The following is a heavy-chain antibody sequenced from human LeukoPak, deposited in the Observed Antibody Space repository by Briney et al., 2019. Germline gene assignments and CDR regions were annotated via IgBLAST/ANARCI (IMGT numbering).Heavy chain of an antibody. D-gene: IGHD3-10*01. CDR3: ARGIYYLIEY. Sequence: SETLSLTCAVSVYSISSGDYWGWIRQSPGKGLEWIGNIFHSGSTYHNPSLKSRVTISVDTSKNEFSLKLSSVTAADTAVYYCARGIYYLIEYWGQGTLVTVSS. CDR2: IFHSGST. J-gene: IGHJ4*02. V-gene: IGHV4-38-2*01. CDR1: VYSISSGDY.